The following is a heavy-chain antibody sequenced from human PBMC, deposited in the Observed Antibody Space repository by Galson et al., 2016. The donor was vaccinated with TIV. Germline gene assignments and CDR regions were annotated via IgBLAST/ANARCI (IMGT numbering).Heavy chain of an antibody. CDR3: ARRHQWLGGSFDV. Sequence: LRLSCAASGITFSSDWMCWIRQPPGRGLEWTGTIFHSGSTWYNPPLKSRVTISVDTSKRQFSLKVNSVTGADTAVYYCARRHQWLGGSFDVWGQGTTVTVSS. CDR1: GITFSSDW. D-gene: IGHD6-19*01. J-gene: IGHJ3*01. CDR2: IFHSGST. V-gene: IGHV4-39*01.